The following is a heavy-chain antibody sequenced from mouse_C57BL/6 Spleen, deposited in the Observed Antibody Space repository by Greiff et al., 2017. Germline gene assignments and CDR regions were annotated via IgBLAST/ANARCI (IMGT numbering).Heavy chain of an antibody. J-gene: IGHJ2*01. CDR3: ARWGPSYFDY. CDR2: IYPGDGDT. V-gene: IGHV1-82*01. CDR1: GYAFSSSW. Sequence: VKLMESGPELVKPGASVKISCKASGYAFSSSWMNWVKQRPGKGLEWIGRIYPGDGDTNYNGKFKGKATLTADKSSSTAYMQLSSLTSEDSAVYFCARWGPSYFDYWGQGTTLTVSS.